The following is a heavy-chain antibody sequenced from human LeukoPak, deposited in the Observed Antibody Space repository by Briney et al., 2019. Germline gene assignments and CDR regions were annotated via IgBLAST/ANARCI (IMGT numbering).Heavy chain of an antibody. V-gene: IGHV4-34*01. J-gene: IGHJ4*02. CDR3: ARGLAAAVYYFDY. CDR2: INHSGST. Sequence: SETLSLTCAVYGGSFSGYYWSWIRQPPGKGLEWIGEINHSGSTNYNPSLKSRVTIPVDTSKNQFSLKLSSMTAADTAVYYCARGLAAAVYYFDYWGQGTLVTVSS. D-gene: IGHD6-13*01. CDR1: GGSFSGYY.